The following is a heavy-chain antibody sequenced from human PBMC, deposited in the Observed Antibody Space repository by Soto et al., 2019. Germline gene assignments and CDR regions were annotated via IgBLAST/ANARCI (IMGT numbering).Heavy chain of an antibody. CDR2: INPSGGST. Sequence: GASVKVSCKASGYTFTSYYMHWVRQAPGQGLEWMGIINPSGGSTSYAQKFQGRVTMTRDTSTSTVYMELSSLRSEDTAVYYCARGGRSSGSYYEKIRYYYYGMDVWGQGTTVTVSS. J-gene: IGHJ6*02. CDR3: ARGGRSSGSYYEKIRYYYYGMDV. V-gene: IGHV1-46*01. CDR1: GYTFTSYY. D-gene: IGHD1-26*01.